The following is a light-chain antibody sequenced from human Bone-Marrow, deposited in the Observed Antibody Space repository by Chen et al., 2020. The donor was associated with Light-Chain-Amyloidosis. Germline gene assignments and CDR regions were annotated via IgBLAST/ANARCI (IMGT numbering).Light chain of an antibody. Sequence: SVLTQPPSASGTPGQRVTISWSGASSNLGIYYVYWYQHFPGAPPNLLIHRNNQRPSGVPVRSSAANSGPSAFLAISGLRSEDEADDYCSAWYDSLSRYVFGTGTKLIVL. CDR1: SSNLGIYY. J-gene: IGLJ1*01. CDR2: RNN. V-gene: IGLV1-47*01. CDR3: SAWYDSLSRYV.